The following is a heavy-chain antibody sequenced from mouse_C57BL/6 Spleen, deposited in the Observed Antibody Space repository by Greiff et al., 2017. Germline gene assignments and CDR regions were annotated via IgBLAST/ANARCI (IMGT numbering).Heavy chain of an antibody. Sequence: VQLQQPGAELVRPGSSVKLSCKASGYTFTSYWMDWVKQRPGQGLEWIGNIYPSDSETHYNQKFKDKATLTVDKSSSTAYMQLSSLTSEDSAVYYCARPYGFWAMDYWGQGTSVTVSS. CDR2: IYPSDSET. CDR1: GYTFTSYW. V-gene: IGHV1-61*01. J-gene: IGHJ4*01. D-gene: IGHD1-1*01. CDR3: ARPYGFWAMDY.